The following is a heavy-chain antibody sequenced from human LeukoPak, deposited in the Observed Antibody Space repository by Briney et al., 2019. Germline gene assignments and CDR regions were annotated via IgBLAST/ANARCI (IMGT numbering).Heavy chain of an antibody. D-gene: IGHD3-22*01. CDR1: GFTFSSYW. CDR3: AKDPSHYYDSSGLDY. J-gene: IGHJ4*02. CDR2: IKQDGSEK. Sequence: GGSLRLSCAASGFTFSSYWMSWVRQAPGKGLEWVANIKQDGSEKYYVDSVKGRFTISRDNAKNSLYLQMNSLRAEDTAVYYCAKDPSHYYDSSGLDYWGQGTLVTVSS. V-gene: IGHV3-7*01.